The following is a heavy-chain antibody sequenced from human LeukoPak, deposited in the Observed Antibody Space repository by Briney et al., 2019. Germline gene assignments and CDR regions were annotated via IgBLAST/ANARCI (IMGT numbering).Heavy chain of an antibody. V-gene: IGHV4-59*01. J-gene: IGHJ4*02. CDR3: ARVLPYSSGWGVDY. D-gene: IGHD6-19*01. CDR2: IYYTGST. CDR1: GGSIRSYY. Sequence: PSETLSLTCTASGGSIRSYYWSWIRQPPGKGLEWIGYIYYTGSTNYNPSLKSRLTISVDTSKNQFSLNLISVTAADTAVYYCARVLPYSSGWGVDYWGQGALVTVSS.